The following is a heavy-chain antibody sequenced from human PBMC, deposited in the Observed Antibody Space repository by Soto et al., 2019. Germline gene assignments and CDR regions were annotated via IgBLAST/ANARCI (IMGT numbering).Heavy chain of an antibody. CDR3: ARDTSCYGFRWFDP. Sequence: ASVKVSCKASGYTFTSYCIHWVRQAPGQGLEWMGIINPDGGTTSYAQKFQGRITMTRDTSTSTLYMELSSLTSDDTAVYYCARDTSCYGFRWFDPWGQGTLVTVSS. CDR1: GYTFTSYC. D-gene: IGHD2-2*01. J-gene: IGHJ5*02. CDR2: INPDGGTT. V-gene: IGHV1-46*01.